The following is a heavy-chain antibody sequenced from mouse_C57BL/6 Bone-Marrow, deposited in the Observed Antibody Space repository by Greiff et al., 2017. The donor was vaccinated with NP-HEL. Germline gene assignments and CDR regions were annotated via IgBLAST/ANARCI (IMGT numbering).Heavy chain of an antibody. D-gene: IGHD3-2*02. CDR3: TRSSRQLRLRLSFDY. V-gene: IGHV1-15*01. CDR2: IDPETGGT. J-gene: IGHJ2*01. Sequence: VQVVESGAELVRPGASVTLSCKASGYTFTDYEMHWVKQTPVHGLEWIGAIDPETGGTAYNQKFKGKAILTADKSSSTAYMELRSLTSEDSAVYYCTRSSRQLRLRLSFDYWGQGTTLTVSS. CDR1: GYTFTDYE.